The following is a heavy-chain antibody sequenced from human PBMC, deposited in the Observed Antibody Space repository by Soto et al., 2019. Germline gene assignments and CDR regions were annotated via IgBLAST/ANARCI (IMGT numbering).Heavy chain of an antibody. V-gene: IGHV4-4*09. J-gene: IGHJ4*02. D-gene: IGHD2-15*01. Sequence: SETLSLTCTVSGGSLSSYYWSWIRQSPGKGLEWIGSIYFTGITSYKSSLKSRVTISVDTSKNQFSLKLSSVTAADTAVYYCARARGARYFDYWGQGTLVTVSS. CDR1: GGSLSSYY. CDR3: ARARGARYFDY. CDR2: IYFTGIT.